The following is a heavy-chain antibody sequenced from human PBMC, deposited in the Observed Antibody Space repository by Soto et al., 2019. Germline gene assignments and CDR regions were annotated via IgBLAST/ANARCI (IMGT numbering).Heavy chain of an antibody. J-gene: IGHJ4*02. V-gene: IGHV1-46*03. D-gene: IGHD3-16*01. Sequence: QVQLVQSGAEVKKPGASVKLFCHASEYTFTDYFIHWVRQAPGQGLGWMGLINLGGTTTTFAQKLECRLTIIRDSPTRTAYMLLSSLRSEDKAVYYCIGDVWGMRSFDYWGQGTLVSVSS. CDR1: EYTFTDYF. CDR3: IGDVWGMRSFDY. CDR2: INLGGTTT.